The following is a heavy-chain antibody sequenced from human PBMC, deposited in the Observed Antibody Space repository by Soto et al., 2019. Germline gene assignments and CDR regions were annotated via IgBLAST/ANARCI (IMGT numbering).Heavy chain of an antibody. Sequence: GGSLKLSCAVSGFSVSNTYMSWVRQAPGKGLEWISVIYRGRATYYADSVKGRFTISRDDSRNTVYLQMNSLTTEDTAVYFCARDRSDSSRPHNAFDVWGQGAMVTVSS. CDR2: IYRGRAT. V-gene: IGHV3-53*01. D-gene: IGHD6-25*01. CDR1: GFSVSNTY. J-gene: IGHJ3*01. CDR3: ARDRSDSSRPHNAFDV.